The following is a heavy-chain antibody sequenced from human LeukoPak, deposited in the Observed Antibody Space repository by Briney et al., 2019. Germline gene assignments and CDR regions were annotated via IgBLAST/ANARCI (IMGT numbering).Heavy chain of an antibody. CDR2: IYTSGST. CDR1: GGSISSYY. J-gene: IGHJ2*01. V-gene: IGHV4-4*07. CDR3: AREVDIVVVVAATLWYFDL. Sequence: KPSETLSLTCTVSGGSISSYYWSWIRQPAGKGLEWIGRIYTSGSTNYNPSLKSRVTMSVDTSKNQFSLKLSSVTAADTAVYYCAREVDIVVVVAATLWYFDLWGRGTLVTVSS. D-gene: IGHD2-15*01.